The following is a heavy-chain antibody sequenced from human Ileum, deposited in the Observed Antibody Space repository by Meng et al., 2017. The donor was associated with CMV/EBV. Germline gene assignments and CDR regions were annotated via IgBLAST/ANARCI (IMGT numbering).Heavy chain of an antibody. J-gene: IGHJ4*02. CDR1: GFTFSRP. D-gene: IGHD3-3*01. Sequence: SLRLYCAECGFTFSRPIHWVRQAPGKGLEWVAVVSHDGSNEHYADSVKGRFTISRDNSKNTLYLQMNSLRTEDTAVYYCARDPGVDFWGQGTLVTVSS. V-gene: IGHV3-30*04. CDR2: VSHDGSNE. CDR3: ARDPGVDF.